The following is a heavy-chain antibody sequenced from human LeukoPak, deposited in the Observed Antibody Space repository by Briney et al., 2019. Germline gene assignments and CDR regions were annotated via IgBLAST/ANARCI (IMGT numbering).Heavy chain of an antibody. CDR2: ISPSGGST. CDR1: GYTFTSYY. CDR3: ARDRSTAAAGRSWYFDL. V-gene: IGHV1-46*01. J-gene: IGHJ2*01. Sequence: ASVKVSCKASGYTFTSYYMHWVRQAPGQGLEWMGIISPSGGSTIYAHKFQGRVTMTRDMSTTTVYMELNSLRSEDTALYYCARDRSTAAAGRSWYFDLWGRGTLVTVSS. D-gene: IGHD6-13*01.